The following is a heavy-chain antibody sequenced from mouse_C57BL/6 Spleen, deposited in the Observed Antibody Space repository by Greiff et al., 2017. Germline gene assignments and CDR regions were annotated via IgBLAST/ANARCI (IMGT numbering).Heavy chain of an antibody. CDR1: GYTFTSYW. CDR3: ARDDDGDEVYFDY. V-gene: IGHV1-59*01. CDR2: IDPSDSYT. Sequence: QVQLQQPGAELVRPGTSVKLSCEASGYTFTSYWMHWVKQRPGQGLEWIGVIDPSDSYTNYNQKFKGKATLTVDTSSRTAYMQLSGLTSEASAVYNCARDDDGDEVYFDYWGQGTTLTVSS. J-gene: IGHJ2*01. D-gene: IGHD2-4*01.